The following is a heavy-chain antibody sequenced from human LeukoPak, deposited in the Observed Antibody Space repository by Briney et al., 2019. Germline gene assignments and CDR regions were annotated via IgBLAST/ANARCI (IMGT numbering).Heavy chain of an antibody. D-gene: IGHD2-2*03. CDR2: ILPGGSES. CDR1: GYSFSTNM. CDR3: MSAHGC. V-gene: IGHV3-7*01. Sequence: PGGSLRLSCVVSGYSFSTNMMTWVRQAPGKGLEWVATILPGGSESYRVDSVKGRFTVSRDNAKNSLYLQMISLRVEDTAVYYCMSAHGCWGQGTLVTVSS. J-gene: IGHJ4*02.